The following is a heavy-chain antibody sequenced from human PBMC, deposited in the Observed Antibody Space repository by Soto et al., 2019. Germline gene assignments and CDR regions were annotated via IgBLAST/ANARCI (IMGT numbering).Heavy chain of an antibody. V-gene: IGHV4-59*02. D-gene: IGHD5-12*01. CDR1: GASVSGYY. CDR3: ARGPQWLRSDNWFDP. Sequence: QVQLQESGPGLVKPSETLSLPCTVSGASVSGYYWTWIRQTPGMGLAWIGNIHNSGASKYNPSLKSRVTISLDTSKNEVSLKIGSVTTADTAVYYCARGPQWLRSDNWFDPWGQGNLVTVSS. J-gene: IGHJ5*02. CDR2: IHNSGAS.